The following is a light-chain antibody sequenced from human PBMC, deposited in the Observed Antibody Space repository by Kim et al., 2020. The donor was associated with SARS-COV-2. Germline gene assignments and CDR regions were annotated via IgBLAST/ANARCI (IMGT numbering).Light chain of an antibody. CDR3: QQYGTSPWT. J-gene: IGKJ1*01. V-gene: IGKV3-20*01. CDR1: QSGSGSY. CDR2: NAS. Sequence: SPGERATLACRASQSGSGSYLAWYQQKLGQAPRLLIYNASSRATGIPDRFSGSGSGTDFTLIISRLEPEDFVVYYCQQYGTSPWTFGQGTKVDIK.